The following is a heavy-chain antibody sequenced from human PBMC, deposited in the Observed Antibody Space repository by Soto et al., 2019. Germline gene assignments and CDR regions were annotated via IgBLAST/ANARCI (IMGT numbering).Heavy chain of an antibody. Sequence: QVQLQQWGAGLLKPSETLSLTCAVYGGSFSGYYWSWIRQPPGKGLEWIGQINHSGSTNYNPSLKSRVTISVDTPKNQFSLKLSSVTAADTAVYYCARRGSWSYYYYYGMDVWGQGTTVTVSS. CDR1: GGSFSGYY. D-gene: IGHD6-13*01. J-gene: IGHJ6*02. V-gene: IGHV4-34*01. CDR2: INHSGST. CDR3: ARRGSWSYYYYYGMDV.